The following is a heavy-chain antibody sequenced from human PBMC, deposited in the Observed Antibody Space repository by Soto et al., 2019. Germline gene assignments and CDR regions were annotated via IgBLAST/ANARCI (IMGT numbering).Heavy chain of an antibody. Sequence: PRGTLRLSCAASGFPFSSYSMNWVRQAPGKGLEWVSSISSTTNYIYYADSMKGRFTVSRDNAKNSVYLDMNSLSAEDTAVYYCARESEDLTSNFDYWGQGTLVTVSS. CDR2: ISSTTNYI. V-gene: IGHV3-21*01. CDR3: ARESEDLTSNFDY. J-gene: IGHJ4*02. CDR1: GFPFSSYS.